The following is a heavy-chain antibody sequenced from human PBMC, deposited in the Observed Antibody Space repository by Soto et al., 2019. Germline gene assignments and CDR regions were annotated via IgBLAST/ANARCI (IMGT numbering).Heavy chain of an antibody. CDR1: GGSFSGYY. J-gene: IGHJ3*02. CDR2: INHSGST. D-gene: IGHD3-3*01. V-gene: IGHV4-34*01. CDR3: AREGGLGYYDFWSGHRALDAFDI. Sequence: PSETLSLTCAVYGGSFSGYYWSWIRQPPGKGLEWIGEINHSGSTNYNPSLKSRVTISEDTSKNQFSLNLSSVTAADTAVYYCAREGGLGYYDFWSGHRALDAFDIRGPGPMLTLS.